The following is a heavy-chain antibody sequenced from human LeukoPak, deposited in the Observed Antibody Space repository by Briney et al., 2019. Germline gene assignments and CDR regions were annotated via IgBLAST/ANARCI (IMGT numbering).Heavy chain of an antibody. D-gene: IGHD2-2*01. J-gene: IGHJ4*02. CDR3: ASGRWDIVVVPAAMGDY. Sequence: ASVKVSCKASGYTFTSYDINWVRQATGQGLEWMGWMNPNSGNTGYAQKFQGRVTMTRNTSISTAYMELSSLRSEDTAVYYCASGRWDIVVVPAAMGDYWGQGTLVTVSS. CDR1: GYTFTSYD. CDR2: MNPNSGNT. V-gene: IGHV1-8*01.